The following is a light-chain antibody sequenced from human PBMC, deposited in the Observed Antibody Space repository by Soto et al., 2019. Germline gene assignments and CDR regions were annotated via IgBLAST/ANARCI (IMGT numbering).Light chain of an antibody. CDR2: GAS. Sequence: EILMTQSPATLSVSPGERATLSCRASQSVNSNLAWYQQKPDQAPRLLIYGASTRATGIPARFSGSGSGTEFTLTISSLQSEDFAVYYCQQYNNWPPWTFGQGTKVDIK. CDR3: QQYNNWPPWT. CDR1: QSVNSN. V-gene: IGKV3-15*01. J-gene: IGKJ1*01.